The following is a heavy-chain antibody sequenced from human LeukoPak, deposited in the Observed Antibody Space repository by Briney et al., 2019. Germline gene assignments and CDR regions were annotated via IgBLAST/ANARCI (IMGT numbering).Heavy chain of an antibody. CDR2: SHYSGST. CDR1: GVSISTYY. Sequence: SETLPLTCTVSGVSISTYYWTWIRQPPGKGLEWIGYSHYSGSTNYNPSLKSRVTISVDTSTNQLSLKLNSVTAADTAVYYCARAPRGESDAASGFYGVDVWGQGTTVIVSS. J-gene: IGHJ6*02. CDR3: ARAPRGESDAASGFYGVDV. V-gene: IGHV4-59*01. D-gene: IGHD3-22*01.